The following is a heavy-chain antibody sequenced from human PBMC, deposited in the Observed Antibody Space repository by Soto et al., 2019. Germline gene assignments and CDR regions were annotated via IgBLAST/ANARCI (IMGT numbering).Heavy chain of an antibody. CDR2: IWYDGRKK. J-gene: IGHJ4*02. D-gene: IGHD1-1*01. Sequence: GGSLRLSCEASGFIFSSYSMHWVRQAPGNGLEWVAVIWYDGRKKYYADSVEGRFTISRDNSKDTLYLQMNSLTAEDTAVYYCARDGTCWTGGDHWGQGNLVTVSS. CDR1: GFIFSSYS. CDR3: ARDGTCWTGGDH. V-gene: IGHV3-33*01.